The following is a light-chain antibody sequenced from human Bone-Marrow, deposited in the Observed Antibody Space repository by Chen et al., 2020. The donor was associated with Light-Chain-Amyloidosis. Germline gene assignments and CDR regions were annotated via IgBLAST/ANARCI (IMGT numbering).Light chain of an antibody. CDR2: EDN. CDR3: QSYDSSNQGVV. Sequence: NFMLTQPHSVSESPGKTVTISCTGSSGRIASNYVQWYQQRPGSAPTTVIFEDNHRPSGVPYRFSGAIDSSSNSVSLTISGLKTEDEADYYCQSYDSSNQGVVFGGGTKLTVL. V-gene: IGLV6-57*02. CDR1: SGRIASNY. J-gene: IGLJ2*01.